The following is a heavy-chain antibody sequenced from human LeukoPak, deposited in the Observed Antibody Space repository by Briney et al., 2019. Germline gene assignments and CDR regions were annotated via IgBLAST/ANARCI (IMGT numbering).Heavy chain of an antibody. CDR2: INPNSGGT. CDR3: ARVVGLRYFDWSGWFDP. D-gene: IGHD3-9*01. CDR1: GYTFTSYY. J-gene: IGHJ5*02. Sequence: GASVKVSCKASGYTFTSYYMHWVRQAPGQGLEWMGWINPNSGGTNYAQKFQGRVTMTRDTSISTAYMELSRLRSDDTAVYYCARVVGLRYFDWSGWFDPWGQGTLVTVSS. V-gene: IGHV1-2*02.